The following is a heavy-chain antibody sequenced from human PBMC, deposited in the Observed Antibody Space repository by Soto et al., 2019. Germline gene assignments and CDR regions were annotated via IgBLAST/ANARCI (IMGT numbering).Heavy chain of an antibody. V-gene: IGHV3-74*01. CDR3: GNTFEY. CDR1: GFTFSNYW. Sequence: GGSLRLSCAASGFTFSNYWIHWVRQVPGEGLVWVSTINNDGSRTWYADSVRGRIAMSRDNARNLVYLQMNSLRAEDTAVYYCGNTFEYWGPGSLVTVSS. J-gene: IGHJ4*02. CDR2: INNDGSRT.